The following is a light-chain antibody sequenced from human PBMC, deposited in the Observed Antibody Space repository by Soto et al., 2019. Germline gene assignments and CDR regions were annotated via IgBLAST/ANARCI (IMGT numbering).Light chain of an antibody. CDR3: LQHHTYPPT. CDR1: QAIGDH. CDR2: SVS. V-gene: IGKV1-17*03. J-gene: IGKJ4*01. Sequence: DIQMTQSPSALSASVGDTVTVTCRASQAIGDHLAWFQQQPGKVPQRLIYSVSTLHTGAPSRFSGSESETDFTLTITNLQPEDFASYFCLQHHTYPPTFGGGT.